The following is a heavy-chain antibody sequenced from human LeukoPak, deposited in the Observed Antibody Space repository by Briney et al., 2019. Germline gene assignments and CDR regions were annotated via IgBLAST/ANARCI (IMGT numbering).Heavy chain of an antibody. Sequence: KPSETLSLTCTVSGGSISSYYWSWIRQPPGKGLEWIGYIYYSGSTNYNPPLKSRVTISVDTSKNQFSLKLSSVTAADTAVYYCARADDSAFDIWGQGTMVTVSS. CDR1: GGSISSYY. V-gene: IGHV4-59*01. CDR2: IYYSGST. J-gene: IGHJ3*02. CDR3: ARADDSAFDI. D-gene: IGHD2-21*02.